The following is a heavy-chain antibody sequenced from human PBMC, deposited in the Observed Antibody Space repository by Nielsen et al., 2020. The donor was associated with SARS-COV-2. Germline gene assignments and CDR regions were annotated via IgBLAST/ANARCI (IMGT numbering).Heavy chain of an antibody. D-gene: IGHD2-15*01. CDR2: IEEDGSEK. CDR1: GFTLSNYW. Sequence: GGSLRLSCAASGFTLSNYWMNWVRQAPGKGLEWVANIEEDGSEKFYLDSVKGRFTISRDNAKNSLYLQMNSLRAEDTALYYCAKDIRDSPFDPWGQGTLVTVSS. CDR3: AKDIRDSPFDP. V-gene: IGHV3-7*03. J-gene: IGHJ5*02.